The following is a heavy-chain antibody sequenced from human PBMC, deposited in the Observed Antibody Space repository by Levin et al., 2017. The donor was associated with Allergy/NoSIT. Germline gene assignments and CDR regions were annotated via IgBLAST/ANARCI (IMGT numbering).Heavy chain of an antibody. CDR1: GGSISSGSYY. CDR3: ARDVFSGGVYGSGSSQESNWFDP. Sequence: PSETLSLTCTVSGGSISSGSYYWSWIRQPAGKGLEWIGRIYTSGSTNYNPSLKSRVTISVDTSKNQFSLKLSSVTAADTAVYYCARDVFSGGVYGSGSSQESNWFDPWGQGTLVTVSS. V-gene: IGHV4-61*02. CDR2: IYTSGST. D-gene: IGHD3-10*01. J-gene: IGHJ5*02.